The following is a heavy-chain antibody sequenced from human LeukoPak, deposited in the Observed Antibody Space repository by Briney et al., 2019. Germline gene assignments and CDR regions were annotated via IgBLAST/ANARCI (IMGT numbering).Heavy chain of an antibody. V-gene: IGHV3-13*01. CDR2: ICTAGAT. D-gene: IGHD3-16*01. CDR1: GFTFYTYD. Sequence: PGGSLRLSCAASGFTFYTYDMHWVRQAPGKGLEWVLTICTAGATYFQASVRGRFTLTRENVKKSLELQMNDLRAEDTAVYYCATGIGAYFDYWGQGSLVTVSS. CDR3: ATGIGAYFDY. J-gene: IGHJ4*01.